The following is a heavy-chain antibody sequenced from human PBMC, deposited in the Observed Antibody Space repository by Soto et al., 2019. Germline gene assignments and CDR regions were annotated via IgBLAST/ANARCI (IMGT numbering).Heavy chain of an antibody. CDR1: GFTFSSYA. CDR3: ARDIVVVPAAIPHYYGMDV. J-gene: IGHJ6*02. V-gene: IGHV3-30-3*01. D-gene: IGHD2-2*01. CDR2: ISYDGSNK. Sequence: GGSLRLSCAASGFTFSSYAMHWVRQAPGKGLEWVAVISYDGSNKYYADSVKGRFTISRDNSKNTLYLQMNSPRAEDTAVYYCARDIVVVPAAIPHYYGMDVWGQGTTVTVSS.